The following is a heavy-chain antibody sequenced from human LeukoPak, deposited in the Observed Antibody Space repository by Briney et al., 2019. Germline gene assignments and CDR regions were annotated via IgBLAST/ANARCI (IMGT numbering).Heavy chain of an antibody. CDR1: GGSISSGRYY. V-gene: IGHV4-61*02. Sequence: SQTLSLTCTVSGGSISSGRYYWSWIRQPAEKGLEWIGRIYTSGSAKYNPSLKSRVTISADSSKNQFSLKLSSVTDADTAMYYCARDSYYYDSSGYSAPDIWGQGTMVTVS. CDR2: IYTSGSA. D-gene: IGHD3-22*01. CDR3: ARDSYYYDSSGYSAPDI. J-gene: IGHJ3*02.